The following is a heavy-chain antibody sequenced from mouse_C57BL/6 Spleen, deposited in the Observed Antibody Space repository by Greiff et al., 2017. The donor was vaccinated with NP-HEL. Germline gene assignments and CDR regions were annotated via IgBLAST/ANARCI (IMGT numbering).Heavy chain of an antibody. J-gene: IGHJ2*01. CDR2: INPNNGGT. V-gene: IGHV1-22*01. D-gene: IGHD1-1*01. CDR3: AIHPRYGSSYDY. Sequence: EVQLPQSGPELVKPGASVKMSCKASGYTFTDYTMHWVKQSHGKSLEWIGYINPNNGGTSYNQKFKGKATLTVNKSSSTAYMELRSLTSEDSAVYYGAIHPRYGSSYDYWGQGTTLTVSS. CDR1: GYTFTDYT.